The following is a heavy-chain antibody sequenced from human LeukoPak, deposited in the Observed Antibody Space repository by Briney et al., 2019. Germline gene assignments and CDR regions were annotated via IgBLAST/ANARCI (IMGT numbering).Heavy chain of an antibody. V-gene: IGHV3-30*02. CDR3: ATGTAPYYYYGMDV. Sequence: GGSLRLSCAASGFTFSNFGFHWVRQAPGKGLEWVAIIRYDGSNKYYADSVKGRFTISRDNSKNTLYLQMNSLRAEDTAVYYCATGTAPYYYYGMDVWGQGTTVTVSS. J-gene: IGHJ6*02. CDR1: GFTFSNFG. CDR2: IRYDGSNK.